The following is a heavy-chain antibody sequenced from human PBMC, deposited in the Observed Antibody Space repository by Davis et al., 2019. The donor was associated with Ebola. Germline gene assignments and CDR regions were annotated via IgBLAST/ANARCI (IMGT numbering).Heavy chain of an antibody. V-gene: IGHV3-33*08. D-gene: IGHD6-13*01. Sequence: PGGSLRLSCAASGFTFSSYGMHWVRQAPGKGLEWVAVIWYDGSNKYYADSVKCRFTISRDNSKNTLYLQMNRLRAEDTAVYYCARREGRIAAAGTDYWGQGTLVTVSS. J-gene: IGHJ4*02. CDR2: IWYDGSNK. CDR3: ARREGRIAAAGTDY. CDR1: GFTFSSYG.